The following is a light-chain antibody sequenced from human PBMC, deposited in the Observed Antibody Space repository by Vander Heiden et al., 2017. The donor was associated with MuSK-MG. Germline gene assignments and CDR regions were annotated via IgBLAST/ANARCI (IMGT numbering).Light chain of an antibody. CDR3: CSYAGTYIHVV. CDR2: EVT. V-gene: IGLV2-11*01. Sequence: QSALTQPRSVSGSPGQSVTISCTGTSSDVGAYNYVSWYQQHPGRAPKLMIYEVTKWASGVPDRFAGSKSGSTASLTISGLQAEDEADYDCCSYAGTYIHVVFGGGTKLTVL. J-gene: IGLJ2*01. CDR1: SSDVGAYNY.